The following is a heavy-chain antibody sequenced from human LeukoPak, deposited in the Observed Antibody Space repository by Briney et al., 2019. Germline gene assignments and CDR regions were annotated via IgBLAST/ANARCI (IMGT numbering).Heavy chain of an antibody. CDR3: ATQSRDGSKTRGYYFDY. CDR1: GYSFTSYY. Sequence: GESLKISCKGSGYSFTSYYIGWVRQMPGKGLEWMGIIYPADSDTTYSPSFQGQVTISADKSISTVYLQWSSLKASDTAMYYCATQSRDGSKTRGYYFDYWGQGTLVTVSS. J-gene: IGHJ4*02. V-gene: IGHV5-51*01. D-gene: IGHD3-10*01. CDR2: IYPADSDT.